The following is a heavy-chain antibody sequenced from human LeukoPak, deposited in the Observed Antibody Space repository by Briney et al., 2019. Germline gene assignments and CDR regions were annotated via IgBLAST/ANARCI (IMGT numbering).Heavy chain of an antibody. D-gene: IGHD3-10*01. Sequence: GGSLRLSCAASGFTFDDYAMHWVRQAPGKGLEWVSLISWDGGSTYYADSVKGRFTISRDNRKNSLYLQMNSLRAEDTALYYCAKIGYGSGSYSFDYWGQGTLVTVSS. J-gene: IGHJ4*02. CDR2: ISWDGGST. CDR1: GFTFDDYA. V-gene: IGHV3-43D*03. CDR3: AKIGYGSGSYSFDY.